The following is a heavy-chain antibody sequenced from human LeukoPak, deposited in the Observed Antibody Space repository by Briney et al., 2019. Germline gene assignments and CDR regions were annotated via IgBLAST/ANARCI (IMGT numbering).Heavy chain of an antibody. Sequence: GGSLRLSCAASGFTFSSYAMHWVRQAPGKGLEWVAVISYDGSNKYYADSVKGRFTISRDNSKNTLYLQMNSLRAEDTAVYYCARDLYSYGYSFDYWGQGTLVTVSS. V-gene: IGHV3-30-3*01. CDR2: ISYDGSNK. D-gene: IGHD5-18*01. CDR3: ARDLYSYGYSFDY. CDR1: GFTFSSYA. J-gene: IGHJ4*02.